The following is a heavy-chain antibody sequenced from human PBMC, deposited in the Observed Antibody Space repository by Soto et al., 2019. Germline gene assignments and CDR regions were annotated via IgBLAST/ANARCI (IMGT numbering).Heavy chain of an antibody. CDR2: IIKDGSEK. J-gene: IGHJ4*02. D-gene: IGHD3-10*01. V-gene: IGHV3-7*03. CDR1: GFTFSNYW. CDR3: ARDWGGLGY. Sequence: GGSLRLSCAASGFTFSNYWMTWVRQAPGKGLEWVAIIIKDGSEKSYVDSVKGRFTISRDNAKNSLYLEMNSLRVEDTAVYYCARDWGGLGYWCQGTLVTVSS.